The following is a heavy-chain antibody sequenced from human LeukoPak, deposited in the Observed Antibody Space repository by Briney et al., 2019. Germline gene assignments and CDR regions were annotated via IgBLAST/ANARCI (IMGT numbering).Heavy chain of an antibody. V-gene: IGHV4-59*01. CDR3: ARDNDFFDY. CDR2: IYYSGST. CDR1: GGSISSYY. J-gene: IGHJ4*02. Sequence: PSETLSLTCTVSGGSISSYYRSWIRQPPGKGLEWIGYIYYSGSTNYNPSLKSRVTVSVDTSKNQFSLKLSSVTAADTAVYYCARDNDFFDYWGQGTLVTVSS.